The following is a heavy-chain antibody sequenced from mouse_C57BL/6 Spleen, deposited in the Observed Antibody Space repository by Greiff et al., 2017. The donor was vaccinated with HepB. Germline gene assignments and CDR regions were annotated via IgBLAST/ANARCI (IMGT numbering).Heavy chain of an antibody. CDR1: GYTFTSYW. CDR2: IHPNSGST. J-gene: IGHJ2*01. V-gene: IGHV1-64*01. CDR3: AKRTGLYYFDD. D-gene: IGHD4-1*01. Sequence: QVQLQQSGAELVKPGASVKLSCKASGYTFTSYWMHWVKQRPGQGLEWIGMIHPNSGSTNYNEKFKSKATLTVDKSSSTAYMQLSSLTSEDSAVYYCAKRTGLYYFDDWGQGTTLTVAS.